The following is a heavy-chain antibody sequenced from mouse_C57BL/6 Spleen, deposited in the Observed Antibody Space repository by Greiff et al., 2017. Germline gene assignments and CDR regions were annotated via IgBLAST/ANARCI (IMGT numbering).Heavy chain of an antibody. CDR2: IDPSDSYT. CDR1: GYTFTSYW. Sequence: VQLQQPGAELVMPGASVKLSCKASGYTFTSYWMHWVKQRPGQGLEWIGEIDPSDSYTNYNQKFKGKSTLTVDKSSSTAYMQLSSLTSEDSAVYYCARFGTGYYFDYWGQGTTLTVSS. CDR3: ARFGTGYYFDY. V-gene: IGHV1-69*01. J-gene: IGHJ2*01. D-gene: IGHD4-1*01.